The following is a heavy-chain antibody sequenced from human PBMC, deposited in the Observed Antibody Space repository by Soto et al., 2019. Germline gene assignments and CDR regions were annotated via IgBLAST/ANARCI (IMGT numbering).Heavy chain of an antibody. CDR3: ARESATRGMYSSSWYAFDY. D-gene: IGHD6-13*01. J-gene: IGHJ4*02. CDR2: IYSGGST. Sequence: GGSLRLSCAASGFTVSSNYMSWVRQAPGKGLEWVSVIYSGGSTYYADSVKGRFTISRDNSKNTLYLQMNSLRAEDTAVYYCARESATRGMYSSSWYAFDYWGQGTLVTVSS. V-gene: IGHV3-53*01. CDR1: GFTVSSNY.